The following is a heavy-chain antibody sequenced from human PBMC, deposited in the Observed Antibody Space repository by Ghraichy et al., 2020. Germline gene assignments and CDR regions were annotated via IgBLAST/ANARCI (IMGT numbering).Heavy chain of an antibody. CDR2: INSDGTDT. Sequence: GGSLRLSCAASGFTFNSYWMHWVRQVPGKGLVWVSRINSDGTDTSYADSVKGRFTISRDNAKNTLYLQMNSLRADGTAVYYCAGNRGHETSGYYYAVSWFDPWGQGTLVTVSS. J-gene: IGHJ5*02. V-gene: IGHV3-74*01. CDR1: GFTFNSYW. D-gene: IGHD3-22*01. CDR3: AGNRGHETSGYYYAVSWFDP.